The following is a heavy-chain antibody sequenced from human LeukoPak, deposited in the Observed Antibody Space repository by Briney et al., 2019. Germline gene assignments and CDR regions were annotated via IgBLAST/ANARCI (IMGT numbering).Heavy chain of an antibody. CDR1: GYTFTYRY. Sequence: ASVKVSCKASGYTFTYRYLHWVRQAPGQRLEWMGWINAGNGNTRYSQRFQGRVTITRDTSASTAYMELSSLASEDTAVYYCARGRWSATTASYYLDFWGQGTLVTVSS. J-gene: IGHJ4*02. V-gene: IGHV1-3*01. D-gene: IGHD5-24*01. CDR2: INAGNGNT. CDR3: ARGRWSATTASYYLDF.